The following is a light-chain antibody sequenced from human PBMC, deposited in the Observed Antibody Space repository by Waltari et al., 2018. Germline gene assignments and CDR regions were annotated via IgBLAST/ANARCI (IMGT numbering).Light chain of an antibody. V-gene: IGLV1-47*01. CDR2: RSN. CDR1: SSNIGSTY. Sequence: QSVLTQPPSASGTPGPRVTISCFGSSSNIGSTYVSWYQQLPGTAPKLLIYRSNQRPSGVPDRFSGSKSGTSASLAISGLRSEDEADYHCAAWDDSLSGVVFGGGTKLTVL. J-gene: IGLJ2*01. CDR3: AAWDDSLSGVV.